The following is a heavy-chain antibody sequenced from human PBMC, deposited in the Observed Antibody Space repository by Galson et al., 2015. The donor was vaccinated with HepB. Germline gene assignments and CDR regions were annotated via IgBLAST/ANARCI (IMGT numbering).Heavy chain of an antibody. CDR1: GFTFSNEA. J-gene: IGHJ4*02. CDR2: ITGRNSRT. CDR3: AKGGGWEVQRKPFDY. D-gene: IGHD1-26*01. V-gene: IGHV3-23*01. Sequence: SLRLSCAGSGFTFSNEAMSWVRQAPGKGLEWVSTITGRNSRTYYADSAKGRLTISRDNSKNTLYLQMNSLRVEDTAVYYCAKGGGWEVQRKPFDYWGQGTLVTVSS.